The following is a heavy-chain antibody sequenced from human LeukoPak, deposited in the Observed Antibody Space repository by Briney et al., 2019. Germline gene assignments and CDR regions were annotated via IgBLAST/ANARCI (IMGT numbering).Heavy chain of an antibody. Sequence: GGSLRLSCAASGFTFSSYSMNWVRQAPGKGLEWVSSISSCSSYIYYADSVKGRFTISRDNAKNSLYLQMNSLRAEDTAVYYCARAYYDSSGMPGYWGQGTLVTVSS. V-gene: IGHV3-21*01. CDR1: GFTFSSYS. D-gene: IGHD3-22*01. CDR2: ISSCSSYI. J-gene: IGHJ4*02. CDR3: ARAYYDSSGMPGY.